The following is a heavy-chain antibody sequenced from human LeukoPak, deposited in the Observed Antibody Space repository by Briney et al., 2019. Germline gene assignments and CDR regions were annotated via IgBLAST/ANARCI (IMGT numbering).Heavy chain of an antibody. CDR2: IWYDGSNK. D-gene: IGHD6-19*01. Sequence: GGSLRLSCAASGFTFSSYGMHWVRQAPGKGLEWVAVIWYDGSNKYYADSVKGRFTISRDNSKNTLYLQTNSLRAEDTAVYYCARDYAVAATFDYWGQGTLVTVSS. V-gene: IGHV3-33*01. J-gene: IGHJ4*02. CDR1: GFTFSSYG. CDR3: ARDYAVAATFDY.